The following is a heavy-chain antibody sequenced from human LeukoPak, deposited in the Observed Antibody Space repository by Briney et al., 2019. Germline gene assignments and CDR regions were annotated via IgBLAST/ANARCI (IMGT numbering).Heavy chain of an antibody. J-gene: IGHJ5*02. Sequence: GRSLRLSCAASRFTFSSYGMHWVRQAPGKGLEWVAVIWYDGSNKYYADSVKGRFTISRDNSKNTLYLQMNSLRAEDTAVYYCARAPPDPYYYDSSGSGLDPWGQGTLVTVPS. V-gene: IGHV3-33*01. D-gene: IGHD3-22*01. CDR3: ARAPPDPYYYDSSGSGLDP. CDR2: IWYDGSNK. CDR1: RFTFSSYG.